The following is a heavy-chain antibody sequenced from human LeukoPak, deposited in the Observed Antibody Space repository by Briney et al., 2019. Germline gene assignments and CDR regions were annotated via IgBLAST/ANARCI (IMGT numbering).Heavy chain of an antibody. V-gene: IGHV4-39*01. Sequence: PSETLSLTCTVSGGSIRSSYYYWGWIRQPPGKGLEWIGSIYDSGSIYYNPSLKSRVTISVDTSKNQFSLKLNSVTAADTAVYYCATDQAVSRAFDIWGQGTMVTVSS. D-gene: IGHD6-19*01. CDR3: ATDQAVSRAFDI. CDR1: GGSIRSSYYY. CDR2: IYDSGSI. J-gene: IGHJ3*02.